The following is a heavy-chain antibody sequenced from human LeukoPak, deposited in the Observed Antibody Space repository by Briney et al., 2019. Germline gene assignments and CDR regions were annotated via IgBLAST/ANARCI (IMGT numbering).Heavy chain of an antibody. V-gene: IGHV3-15*01. CDR2: IKSKTDGGTT. CDR3: TTDRAYRGSYYDNYWRVYSGSYYDNY. J-gene: IGHJ4*02. Sequence: GGSLRLSCAASGFTFSNAWMSWVRQAPGKGLEWVGRIKSKTDGGTTDYAAPVKGRFTISRDDSKNTLYLQMNSLKTEDTAVYYCTTDRAYRGSYYDNYWRVYSGSYYDNYWGQGTLVTVSS. D-gene: IGHD1-26*01. CDR1: GFTFSNAW.